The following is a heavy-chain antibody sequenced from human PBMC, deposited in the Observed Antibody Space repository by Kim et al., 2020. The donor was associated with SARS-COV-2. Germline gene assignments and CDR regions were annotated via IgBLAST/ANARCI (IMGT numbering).Heavy chain of an antibody. CDR2: IKQDGSEK. D-gene: IGHD3-22*01. J-gene: IGHJ4*02. CDR1: GFTFNSYW. V-gene: IGHV3-7*01. CDR3: VRGGHFNSGYFIFDY. Sequence: GGSLRLSCAASGFTFNSYWMSWVRQAPGKGLEWVANIKQDGSEKYYVDSMKGRFTISRDNAKNSLYLEMSSLRVDDTAVYYCVRGGHFNSGYFIFDYWGQGPLVTVSS.